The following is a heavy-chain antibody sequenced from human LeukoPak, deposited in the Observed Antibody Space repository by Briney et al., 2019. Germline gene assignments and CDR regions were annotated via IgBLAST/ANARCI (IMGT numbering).Heavy chain of an antibody. V-gene: IGHV4-59*12. Sequence: PSETLSLTCTVSGGSISSYYWSWIRQPPGKGLEWIGYIYYSGSTNYNPSLKSRVTISVDTSKNQFSLKLSSVTAADTAVYYCARAGLSSSWYGYFDYWGQGTLVTVSS. J-gene: IGHJ4*02. CDR3: ARAGLSSSWYGYFDY. D-gene: IGHD6-13*01. CDR2: IYYSGST. CDR1: GGSISSYY.